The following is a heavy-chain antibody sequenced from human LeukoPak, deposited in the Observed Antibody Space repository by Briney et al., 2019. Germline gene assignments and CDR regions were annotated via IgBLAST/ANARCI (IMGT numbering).Heavy chain of an antibody. CDR3: AKDAQRGFDFSNSLES. V-gene: IGHV3-33*06. J-gene: IGHJ4*02. CDR1: GFTFSHYG. D-gene: IGHD4-11*01. CDR2: IWSDGTDK. Sequence: PGGSLRPSCATSGFTFSHYGMHWVRQAPGKGLEWVAVIWSDGTDKYYGDSVKGRFTISRDNSKNTVYLQMNSLRVEDTAVYYCAKDAQRGFDFSNSLESWGQGTLVTVSS.